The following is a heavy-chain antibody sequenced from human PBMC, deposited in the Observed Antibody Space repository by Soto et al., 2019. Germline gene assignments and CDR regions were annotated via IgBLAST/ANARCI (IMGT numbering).Heavy chain of an antibody. CDR1: GFTFSSHA. CDR2: LSDSGISI. D-gene: IGHD3-9*01. J-gene: IGHJ4*02. CDR3: ARDKDWAFDY. V-gene: IGHV3-23*01. Sequence: PGGSLRLSCTASGFTFSSHAMTWVRQAPGKGLEWVSGLSDSGISIYYADSVKGRFTVSRDNAQNSLFLLMNSLTAEDTAVYYCARDKDWAFDYWGQGTLVTVSS.